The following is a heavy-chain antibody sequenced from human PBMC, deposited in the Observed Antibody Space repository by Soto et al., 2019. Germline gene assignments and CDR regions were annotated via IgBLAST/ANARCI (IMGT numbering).Heavy chain of an antibody. Sequence: GSRTLCCAASGFTFSDYYMSWIRQAPWKWLEWVSYISSSSSYTNYEDSVKFLFTISRDKAKNSLYLQMNSLRAEDTAVYYCAVGYSSGQGDDYWGQGTMVTVSS. V-gene: IGHV3-11*06. CDR2: ISSSSSYT. J-gene: IGHJ4*02. D-gene: IGHD6-19*01. CDR3: AVGYSSGQGDDY. CDR1: GFTFSDYY.